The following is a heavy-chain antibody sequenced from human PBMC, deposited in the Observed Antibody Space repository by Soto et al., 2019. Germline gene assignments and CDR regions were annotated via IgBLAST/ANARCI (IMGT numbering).Heavy chain of an antibody. CDR2: ISSSSSYI. J-gene: IGHJ4*02. Sequence: EVQLVESGGGLVKPGGSLRLSCAASGFTFSSYSMNWVRQAPGKGLEWVSSISSSSSYIYYADSVKGRFTISRDNAKNSLYLQMNSLRAEDTAVYYCARDQDTAPGPLPDWGQGTLVTVSS. CDR3: ARDQDTAPGPLPD. D-gene: IGHD5-18*01. V-gene: IGHV3-21*01. CDR1: GFTFSSYS.